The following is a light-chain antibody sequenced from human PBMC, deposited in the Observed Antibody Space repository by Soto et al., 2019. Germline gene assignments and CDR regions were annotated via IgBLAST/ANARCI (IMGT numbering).Light chain of an antibody. J-gene: IGKJ3*01. CDR3: QQYGRSPGLFT. CDR1: QSVSSNY. CDR2: GAS. Sequence: IVLTQSPGTLSLSPGERATLSCRASQSVSSNYLAWYQQKPGQAPRLLIYGASSRATGIPDRFSGSGSGTAFTLTISRLEPEDFAVYSCQQYGRSPGLFTFGPGTKVDIK. V-gene: IGKV3-20*01.